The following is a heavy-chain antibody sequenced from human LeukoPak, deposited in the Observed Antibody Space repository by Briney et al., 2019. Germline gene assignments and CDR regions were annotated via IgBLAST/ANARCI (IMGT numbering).Heavy chain of an antibody. CDR2: MNPHSGNT. CDR1: GYTFTFYD. Sequence: ASVKVSCRASGYTFTFYDIQWVRQAAGQGLEWMGWMNPHSGNTGYAQKFLGRITLTRNTSTSMAYMELTSLKSEDTAVYYCARGRRDVFDIWGQGTTVTVS. J-gene: IGHJ3*02. CDR3: ARGRRDVFDI. V-gene: IGHV1-8*03.